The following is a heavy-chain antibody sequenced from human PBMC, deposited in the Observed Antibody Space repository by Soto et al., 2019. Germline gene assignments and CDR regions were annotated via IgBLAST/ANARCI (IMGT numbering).Heavy chain of an antibody. CDR3: ASGRFICYDAFDI. CDR1: RFTLTSSY. V-gene: IGHV1-46*01. J-gene: IGHJ3*02. CDR2: INPSGGST. Sequence: APVKAFCQAPRFTLTSSYFNWVRQAPGHGLEWMAVINPSGGSTSYAQRFQGRATMTRDTSTSTVYREVSSLRSEDTAVYYCASGRFICYDAFDIWGQATMVTVSS.